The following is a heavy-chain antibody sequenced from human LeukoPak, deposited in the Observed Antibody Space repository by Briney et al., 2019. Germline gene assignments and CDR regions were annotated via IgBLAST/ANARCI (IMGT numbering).Heavy chain of an antibody. D-gene: IGHD7-27*01. J-gene: IGHJ2*01. CDR3: ARQLGRGAWCFDL. Sequence: PSETLSLTCAVSGGSISGGDDYWGWIRQPPGKGLEWIATINYSGSTYYNPSLKSRVTISVDTSKNQFSLKLSSVTAADTAVYYCARQLGRGAWCFDLWGRGTQVTVSS. V-gene: IGHV4-39*01. CDR2: INYSGST. CDR1: GGSISGGDDY.